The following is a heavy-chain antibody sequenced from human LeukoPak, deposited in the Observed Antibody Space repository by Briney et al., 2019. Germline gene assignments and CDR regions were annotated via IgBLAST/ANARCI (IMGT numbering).Heavy chain of an antibody. J-gene: IGHJ6*02. Sequence: VASVKVSCKASGYTFTSYDINWVRQATGQGLEWMGWMNPNSGNTGYAQKFQGRVTMTRNTSISTAYMELSSLRSEDTAVYYCARGQYSSGWYTPLMDRNYYSMDVWGQGTTVTVSS. V-gene: IGHV1-8*01. CDR2: MNPNSGNT. CDR1: GYTFTSYD. D-gene: IGHD6-19*01. CDR3: ARGQYSSGWYTPLMDRNYYSMDV.